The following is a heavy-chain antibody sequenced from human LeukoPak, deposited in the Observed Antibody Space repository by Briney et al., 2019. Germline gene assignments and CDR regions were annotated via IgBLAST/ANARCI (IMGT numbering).Heavy chain of an antibody. V-gene: IGHV4-4*07. CDR3: AREGGDPRWLDP. Sequence: PSETLSLTCTVSGGSISTFYWTWIRQPAGKGLEWIGRINNSGSTNYNPSLRSRVSMSVDRSENQFSVTLSSVTAADTAVYFCAREGGDPRWLDPWGQGTLVTVSS. D-gene: IGHD6-25*01. CDR1: GGSISTFY. CDR2: INNSGST. J-gene: IGHJ5*02.